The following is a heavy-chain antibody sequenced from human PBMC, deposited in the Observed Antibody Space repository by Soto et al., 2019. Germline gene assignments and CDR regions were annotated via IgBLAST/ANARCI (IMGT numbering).Heavy chain of an antibody. CDR3: ASFANYDSSGYPY. D-gene: IGHD3-22*01. CDR2: INHSGST. V-gene: IGHV4-34*01. J-gene: IGHJ4*02. Sequence: QVQLQQWGAGLLKPSETLSLTCAVYGGSFSGYYWSWIRQPPGKGLEWIGEINHSGSTNYNPSLKSRVTISVDTSKNQFSLKLSSVTAADTAVYYCASFANYDSSGYPYWGQGTLVTVSS. CDR1: GGSFSGYY.